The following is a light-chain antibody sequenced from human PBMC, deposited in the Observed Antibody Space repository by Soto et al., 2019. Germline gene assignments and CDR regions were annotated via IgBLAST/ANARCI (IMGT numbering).Light chain of an antibody. Sequence: DIQMTQSPSSLSASVGDRVTITCRASQTISNSLNWYQQKSGKAPKLLIFAASSLQSGVPSRFSGSGSGTDCTLTISSLQPEDFATYYCQQSYSIPYTVGPGTKVDI. J-gene: IGKJ3*01. CDR1: QTISNS. CDR3: QQSYSIPYT. V-gene: IGKV1-39*01. CDR2: AAS.